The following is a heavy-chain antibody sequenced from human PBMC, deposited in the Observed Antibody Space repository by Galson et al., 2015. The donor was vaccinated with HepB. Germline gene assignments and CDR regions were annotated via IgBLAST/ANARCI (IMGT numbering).Heavy chain of an antibody. CDR3: ASGRRDGYRYFDY. V-gene: IGHV4-39*01. D-gene: IGHD5-24*01. J-gene: IGHJ4*02. CDR2: NFYSGST. CDR1: GGSISSSNYY. Sequence: SETLSLTCTVSGGSISSSNYYWGWIRQPPGKGLEWIGSNFYSGSTYYNPSLKGRVTISVETSKNQLSLKVNSVTAADTAFYYCASGRRDGYRYFDYWGQGTLFTVSS.